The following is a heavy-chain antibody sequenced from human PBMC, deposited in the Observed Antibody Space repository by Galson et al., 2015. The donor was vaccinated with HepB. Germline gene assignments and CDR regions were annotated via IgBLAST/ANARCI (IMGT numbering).Heavy chain of an antibody. V-gene: IGHV3-11*06. Sequence: SLRLSCAASGFTFDDYAMHWVRHAPGKGLEWVSYISSSSSYTNYADSVKGRFTISRDNAKNSLYLQMNSLRAEDTAVYYCARITSNYGYYFDYWGQGTLVTVSS. J-gene: IGHJ4*02. CDR3: ARITSNYGYYFDY. D-gene: IGHD4-11*01. CDR2: ISSSSSYT. CDR1: GFTFDDYA.